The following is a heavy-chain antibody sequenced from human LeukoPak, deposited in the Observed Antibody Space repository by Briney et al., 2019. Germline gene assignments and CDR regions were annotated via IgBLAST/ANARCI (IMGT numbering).Heavy chain of an antibody. CDR3: ARVFNDYGDQGPQRDFDY. D-gene: IGHD4-17*01. Sequence: PGGSLRLSCAASGFTFSSYSMNWVRQAPGKGLEWVSSISSSSSYIYYADSVKGRFTISRDNAENSLCLQMNSLRAEDTAVYYCARVFNDYGDQGPQRDFDYWGQGTLVTVSS. V-gene: IGHV3-21*01. J-gene: IGHJ4*02. CDR2: ISSSSSYI. CDR1: GFTFSSYS.